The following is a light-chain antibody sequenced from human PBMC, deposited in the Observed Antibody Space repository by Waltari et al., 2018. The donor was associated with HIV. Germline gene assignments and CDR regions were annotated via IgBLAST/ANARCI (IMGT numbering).Light chain of an antibody. V-gene: IGLV1-51*01. J-gene: IGLJ3*02. Sequence: QSVLTQPPSVSAAPGQKVTISCSGSSSNIANTYVSWYQQIPEQAPKLLIFDNNKRPSEIPDRFSGSKSGTSATLGITGLQTGDEADYYCGSWDSSLSVWVFGGGTKLTVL. CDR3: GSWDSSLSVWV. CDR2: DNN. CDR1: SSNIANTY.